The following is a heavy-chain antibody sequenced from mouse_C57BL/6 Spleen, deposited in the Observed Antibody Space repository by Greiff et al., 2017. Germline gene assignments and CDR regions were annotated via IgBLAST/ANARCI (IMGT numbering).Heavy chain of an antibody. Sequence: EVQLQQSGPELVKPGASVKISCKASGYTFTDYYMNWVKQSHGKSLEWIGDINPNNGGTSYNQKFKGKATLTVDTSSSTAYMELRSLTSEYSAVYFCVRFFISTVVANDFGCWGQGTTLTVSS. D-gene: IGHD1-1*01. CDR2: INPNNGGT. CDR3: VRFFISTVVANDFGC. J-gene: IGHJ2*01. CDR1: GYTFTDYY. V-gene: IGHV1-26*01.